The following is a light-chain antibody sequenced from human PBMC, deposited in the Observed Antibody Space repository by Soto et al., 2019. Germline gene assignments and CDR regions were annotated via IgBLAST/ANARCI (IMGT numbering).Light chain of an antibody. CDR3: AAWDVSFVV. J-gene: IGLJ3*02. V-gene: IGLV1-44*01. CDR1: GSNIGTNT. Sequence: SVLTQPPSASGTPGQWVTLSCSGSGSNIGTNTVTWYQQLPGAAPRLLIYSDNQRPSGVPARFSGSKSGTSASLAISGLQSEDEADYYCAAWDVSFVVFGGGTKLTVL. CDR2: SDN.